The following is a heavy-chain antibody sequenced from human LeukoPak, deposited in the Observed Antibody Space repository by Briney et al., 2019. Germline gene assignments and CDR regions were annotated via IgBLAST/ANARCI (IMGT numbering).Heavy chain of an antibody. Sequence: SETLSLTCTVSLDSTTSNFWSWVRQPPGKGLEWIGEIHRSGSPNYNPSLQSRVTISIDRSRNQIVLELSSVTAADTAVYYCARHGPATTFTRWFDPWGQGTLVTVSS. CDR3: ARHGPATTFTRWFDP. CDR1: LDSTTSNF. V-gene: IGHV4-59*08. D-gene: IGHD1-14*01. CDR2: IHRSGSP. J-gene: IGHJ5*02.